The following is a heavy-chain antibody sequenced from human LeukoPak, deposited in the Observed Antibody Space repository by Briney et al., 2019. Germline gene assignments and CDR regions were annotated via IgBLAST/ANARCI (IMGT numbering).Heavy chain of an antibody. Sequence: ASVTVSCKASGYTFTSYGISWVRQAPGQGLEWMGWISAYNGNTNYAQKLRGRVTMTTDTSTSTAYMELRSLRSDDTAVYYCAIVRSGSYFDYWGQGTLVTVSS. D-gene: IGHD3-22*01. CDR1: GYTFTSYG. J-gene: IGHJ4*02. V-gene: IGHV1-18*01. CDR2: ISAYNGNT. CDR3: AIVRSGSYFDY.